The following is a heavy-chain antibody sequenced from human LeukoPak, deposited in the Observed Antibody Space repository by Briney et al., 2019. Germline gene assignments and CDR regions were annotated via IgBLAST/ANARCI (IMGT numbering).Heavy chain of an antibody. J-gene: IGHJ5*02. V-gene: IGHV4-34*01. D-gene: IGHD3-10*01. CDR2: INHSGST. Sequence: SETLSLTCAVYGGSFSGYYWSWIRQPPGKGLEWIGEINHSGSTNYNPSLKSRVTISVDTSKNQFSLKLSSVTAADTAVYYCARRPGSGSYPTWFDPWGQGTLVTVSS. CDR1: GGSFSGYY. CDR3: ARRPGSGSYPTWFDP.